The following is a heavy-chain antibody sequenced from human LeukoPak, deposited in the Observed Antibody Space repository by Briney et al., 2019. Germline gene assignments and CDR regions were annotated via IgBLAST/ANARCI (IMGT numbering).Heavy chain of an antibody. J-gene: IGHJ5*02. CDR3: ARHLTSTIAAAVT. CDR1: GYSFTSYW. V-gene: IGHV5-10-1*01. CDR2: IDPSDSYT. Sequence: GESPKISCKGSGYSFTSYWISWVRQMPGKGLEWMGRIDPSDSYTNYSPSFQGHVTISADKSISTAYLQWSSLKASDTAMYYCARHLTSTIAAAVTWGQGTLVTVSS. D-gene: IGHD6-13*01.